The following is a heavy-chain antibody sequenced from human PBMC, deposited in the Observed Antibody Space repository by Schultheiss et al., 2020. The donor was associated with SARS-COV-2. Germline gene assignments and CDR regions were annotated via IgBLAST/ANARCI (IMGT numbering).Heavy chain of an antibody. CDR3: ARINTAMVAGDGSHGMDV. CDR2: IYYSGST. D-gene: IGHD5-18*01. J-gene: IGHJ6*02. V-gene: IGHV4-31*01. CDR1: GGSISSSNW. Sequence: SETLSLTCAVSGGSISSSNWWNWIRQPPGKGLEWIGYIYYSGSTYYNPSLKSLVTISVDTSKNQFSLKLSSVTAADTAVYYCARINTAMVAGDGSHGMDVWGQGTTVTVSS.